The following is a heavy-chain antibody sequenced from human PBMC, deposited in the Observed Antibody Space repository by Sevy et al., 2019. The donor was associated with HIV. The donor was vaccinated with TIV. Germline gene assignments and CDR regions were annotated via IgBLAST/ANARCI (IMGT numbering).Heavy chain of an antibody. CDR3: ASDSSGYHSFDY. D-gene: IGHD3-22*01. V-gene: IGHV3-21*01. CDR1: GFTFSSYS. CDR2: IISSSSYI. Sequence: GGSLRLSCAASGFTFSSYSMNWVRQAPGKGLEWVSSIISSSSYIYYADSVKGRFTISRDNAKNSLYLQMNSLRAEDTAVYYCASDSSGYHSFDYWGQGTLVTVSS. J-gene: IGHJ4*02.